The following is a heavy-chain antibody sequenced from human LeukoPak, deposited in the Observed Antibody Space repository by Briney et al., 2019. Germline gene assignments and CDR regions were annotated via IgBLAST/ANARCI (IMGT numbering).Heavy chain of an antibody. CDR2: TYYRSKWYN. D-gene: IGHD2-15*01. CDR1: GDSVSSNSAA. J-gene: IGHJ3*02. CDR3: ARGGVVDDDRSDAFDI. Sequence: SQTLSLTCAISGDSVSSNSAAWNWIRQSPSRGLEWLGRTYYRSKWYNDYAVSVKSRITINPDTSKNQFSLQLNSVTPGDTAVYYCARGGVVDDDRSDAFDIWGQGTMVTVSS. V-gene: IGHV6-1*01.